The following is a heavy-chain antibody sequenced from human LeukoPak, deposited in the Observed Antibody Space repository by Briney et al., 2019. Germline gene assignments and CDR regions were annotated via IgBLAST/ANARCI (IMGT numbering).Heavy chain of an antibody. V-gene: IGHV1-18*01. Sequence: GASVKVSCKASGYTFTSYDINWVRQATGQGLEWMGWMNPNSGNTNYAQKLQGRVTMTTDTSTSTAYMELRSLRSDDTAVYYCARDKRLYCSGGSCYSNAFDIWGQGTMVTVSS. CDR1: GYTFTSYD. CDR3: ARDKRLYCSGGSCYSNAFDI. J-gene: IGHJ3*02. D-gene: IGHD2-15*01. CDR2: MNPNSGNT.